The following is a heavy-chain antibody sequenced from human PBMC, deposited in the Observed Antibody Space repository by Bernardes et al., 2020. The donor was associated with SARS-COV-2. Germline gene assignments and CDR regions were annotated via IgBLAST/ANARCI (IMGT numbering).Heavy chain of an antibody. J-gene: IGHJ1*01. CDR2: INPNSGVT. CDR3: ARDPAMVNAMPAENLQH. V-gene: IGHV1-2*02. D-gene: IGHD2-8*01. CDR1: VYTFTAYY. Sequence: SVQVSCKASVYTFTAYYMHWVRQVPGQGFEWMGWINPNSGVTNFAQNFQGRVTMTRDTSLSEVYIELSSLRSDDTAVYYCARDPAMVNAMPAENLQHWGKGTLVTVS.